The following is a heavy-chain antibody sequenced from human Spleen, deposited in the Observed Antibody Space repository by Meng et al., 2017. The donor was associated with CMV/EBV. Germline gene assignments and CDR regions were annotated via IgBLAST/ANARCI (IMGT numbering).Heavy chain of an antibody. J-gene: IGHJ4*02. D-gene: IGHD4-11*01. CDR3: TTGYSR. CDR2: IKSKADGGTT. V-gene: IGHV3-15*01. Sequence: GESLKISCAASGFTFSSYWMSWVRQAPGKGLEWLGRIKSKADGGTTDYAAPVKGRFTISRDDSRNTLYLQMNSLKIEDTGVYYCTTGYSRWGPGTLVTVSS. CDR1: GFTFSSYW.